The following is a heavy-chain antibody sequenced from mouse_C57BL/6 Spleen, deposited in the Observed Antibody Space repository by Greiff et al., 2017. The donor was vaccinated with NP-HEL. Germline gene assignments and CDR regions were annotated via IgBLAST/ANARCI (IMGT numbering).Heavy chain of an antibody. CDR2: ISSGSSTI. CDR3: ARRGTTVVATDWYFDV. D-gene: IGHD1-1*01. V-gene: IGHV5-17*01. CDR1: GFTFSDHG. Sequence: EVMLVESGGGLVKPGGSLKLSCAASGFTFSDHGMHWVRQAPEKGLEWVAYISSGSSTIYYADTVKGRFTISRDNAKNTLFLQMTSLRSEDTAMYYCARRGTTVVATDWYFDVWGTGTTVTVSS. J-gene: IGHJ1*03.